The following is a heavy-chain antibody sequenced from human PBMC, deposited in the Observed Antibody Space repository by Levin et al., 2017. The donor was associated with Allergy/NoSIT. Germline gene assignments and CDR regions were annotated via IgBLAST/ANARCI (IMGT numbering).Heavy chain of an antibody. CDR1: GDSISSGGYY. D-gene: IGHD4-17*01. CDR3: ATPDRYGDYDGLKF. V-gene: IGHV4-31*03. J-gene: IGHJ4*02. CDR2: MYYGGST. Sequence: SETLSLTCTVSGDSISSGGYYWTWIRQHPGKGLEWIGSMYYGGSTYYNPSLKSRITTSVDTSKNHFSLKLTSVTSADTAVYYCATPDRYGDYDGLKFWGQGTLVTVSS.